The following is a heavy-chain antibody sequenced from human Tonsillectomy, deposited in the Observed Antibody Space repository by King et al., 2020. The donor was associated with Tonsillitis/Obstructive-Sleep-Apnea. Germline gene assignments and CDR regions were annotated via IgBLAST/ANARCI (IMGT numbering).Heavy chain of an antibody. J-gene: IGHJ6*02. CDR2: IYYSGST. Sequence: VQLQESGPGLVKPSETLSLTCTVSGGSISSYYWSWIRQPPGKGLEWIGYIYYSGSTNYNPSLKIRVTISVDTSKNQFSLKLSSVTAADTAVYYCARIPHDFWSGSNYYYYGMDVWGQGTTVTVSS. V-gene: IGHV4-59*01. D-gene: IGHD3-3*01. CDR3: ARIPHDFWSGSNYYYYGMDV. CDR1: GGSISSYY.